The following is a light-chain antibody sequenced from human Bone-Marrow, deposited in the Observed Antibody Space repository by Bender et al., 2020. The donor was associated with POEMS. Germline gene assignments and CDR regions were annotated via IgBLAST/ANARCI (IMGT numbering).Light chain of an antibody. CDR1: SGDVGGYKY. CDR3: SSYAGSDNFWV. Sequence: QSALTQPPSVSGSPGQSVTISCTGTSGDVGGYKYVSWYQQHPGKAPKLIIYEVSKRPSGVPDRFSGSKSGNTASLTVSGLQAEDEADYYCSSYAGSDNFWVSGGGTKLTVL. V-gene: IGLV2-8*01. J-gene: IGLJ3*02. CDR2: EVS.